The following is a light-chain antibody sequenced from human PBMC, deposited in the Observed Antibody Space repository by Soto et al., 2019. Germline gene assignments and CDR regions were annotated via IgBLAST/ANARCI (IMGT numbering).Light chain of an antibody. J-gene: IGLJ1*01. V-gene: IGLV2-14*01. CDR1: SSDIGGYNS. CDR2: EVT. CDR3: SSYTRGNTYV. Sequence: QSVLTQPASVSGSPGQSITISCTGTSSDIGGYNSVSWYQQHPRKAPKLMIYEVTNRPSGISNRFSGSKSGNTASLTISGLQAEDEADYYCSSYTRGNTYVFGNVTKLTVL.